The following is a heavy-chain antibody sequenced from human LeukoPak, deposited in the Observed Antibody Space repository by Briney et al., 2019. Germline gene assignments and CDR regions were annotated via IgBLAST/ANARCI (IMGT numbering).Heavy chain of an antibody. CDR3: ARDQSSGWHRGIYYYGMDV. J-gene: IGHJ6*02. D-gene: IGHD6-19*01. Sequence: VKVSCKASGGTFSSHAISWVRQAPGQGLEWMGRIIPILGIANYAQKFQGRVTITADKSTSTAYMELSSLRSEDAAVYYCARDQSSGWHRGIYYYGMDVWGQGTTVTVSS. V-gene: IGHV1-69*04. CDR1: GGTFSSHA. CDR2: IIPILGIA.